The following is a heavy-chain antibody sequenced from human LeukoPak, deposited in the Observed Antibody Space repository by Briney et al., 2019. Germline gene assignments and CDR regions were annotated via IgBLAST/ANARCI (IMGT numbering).Heavy chain of an antibody. CDR1: GYTFTSYG. Sequence: EASVKVSCKASGYTFTSYGISWVRQAPGQGLEWMGWISAYNGNTNYAQKIQGRVTMTTDTSTSTAYMELRSLRSDDTAVYYWARDFRGVIIASENWFDPWGQGTLVTVSS. J-gene: IGHJ5*02. V-gene: IGHV1-18*01. D-gene: IGHD3-10*01. CDR3: ARDFRGVIIASENWFDP. CDR2: ISAYNGNT.